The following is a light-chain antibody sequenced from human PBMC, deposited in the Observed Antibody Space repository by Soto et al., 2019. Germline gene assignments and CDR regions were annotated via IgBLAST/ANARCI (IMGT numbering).Light chain of an antibody. J-gene: IGKJ2*01. CDR2: KAS. CDR3: QQYNSYPYT. Sequence: DIQMTQSPSTLSASVGDRVTFTCRASQSVSSWLAWYQVKPGKAPKLLIYKASTLESGVPSRLTGSGSGTEFALTISSLQPDDSATYYCQQYNSYPYTFGQGTKLEIK. V-gene: IGKV1-5*03. CDR1: QSVSSW.